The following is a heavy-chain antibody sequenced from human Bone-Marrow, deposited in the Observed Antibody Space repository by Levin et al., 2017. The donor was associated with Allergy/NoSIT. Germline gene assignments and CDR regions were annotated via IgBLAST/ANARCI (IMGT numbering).Heavy chain of an antibody. Sequence: GGSLRLSCAASGFTFSSYAMHWVRQAPGKGLEWVAVISYDGSNKYYADSVKGRFTISRDNSKNTLYLQMNSLRAEDTAVYYCARVRVVVVAATGWEDYWGQGTLVTVSS. D-gene: IGHD2-15*01. V-gene: IGHV3-30-3*01. CDR3: ARVRVVVVAATGWEDY. CDR1: GFTFSSYA. J-gene: IGHJ4*02. CDR2: ISYDGSNK.